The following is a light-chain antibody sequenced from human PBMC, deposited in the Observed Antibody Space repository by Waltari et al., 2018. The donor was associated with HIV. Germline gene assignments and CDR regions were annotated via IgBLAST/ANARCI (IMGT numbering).Light chain of an antibody. V-gene: IGLV3-25*03. CDR1: TLPKQS. Sequence: SYGLTQPPSVSVSPGQTATITCPGNTLPKQSGYWYQQKPGHDPVMVIYKDRERPSGIPERFSGSSSATTATLTISGVQPEDEADYYCQSSDISGNYWVLGGGTKLTVL. J-gene: IGLJ2*01. CDR3: QSSDISGNYWV. CDR2: KDR.